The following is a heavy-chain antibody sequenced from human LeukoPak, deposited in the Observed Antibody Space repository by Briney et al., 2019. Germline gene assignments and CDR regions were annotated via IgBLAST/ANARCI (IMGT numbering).Heavy chain of an antibody. CDR1: GGSISSYY. J-gene: IGHJ4*02. V-gene: IGHV4-59*08. CDR3: ARHSNTWYGDY. Sequence: SETLSLTCTVSGGSISSYYWSWIRQPPGKGLEWIGYIHYSGSTNYNPSLKSRLTISVDTSKNQFSLKLNSLTAADTAVYYCARHSNTWYGDYWGQGTLVTVSS. CDR2: IHYSGST. D-gene: IGHD6-13*01.